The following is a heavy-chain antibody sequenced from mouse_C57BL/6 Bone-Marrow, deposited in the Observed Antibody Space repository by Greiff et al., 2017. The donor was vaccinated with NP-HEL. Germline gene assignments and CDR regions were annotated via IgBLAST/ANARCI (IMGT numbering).Heavy chain of an antibody. CDR1: GYTFTSYW. CDR2: IDPSDSYT. CDR3: ARDDYDLDY. D-gene: IGHD2-4*01. V-gene: IGHV1-69*01. J-gene: IGHJ2*01. Sequence: VQLQQPGAELVMPGASVKLSCKASGYTFTSYWMHWVKQRPGQGLEWIGEIDPSDSYTNYNQKFKGKSTLTVDKSSSTAYMQLSSLTSEDSAVYYCARDDYDLDYWGQGTTLTVSS.